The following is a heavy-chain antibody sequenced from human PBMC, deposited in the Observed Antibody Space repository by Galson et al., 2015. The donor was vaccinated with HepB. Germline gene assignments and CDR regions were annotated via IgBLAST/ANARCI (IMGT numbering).Heavy chain of an antibody. Sequence: LSLTCDVSGGSFSSVGYYWSWIRHHPGKGLEWIGYIHYSGTTSYNPSLQSRLTISIDKSKSQFSLNLSSVSAADTALYYCARGPRGQRWFDSWGQGVLVTVSS. D-gene: IGHD3-10*01. J-gene: IGHJ5*01. CDR3: ARGPRGQRWFDS. CDR1: GGSFSSVGYY. CDR2: IHYSGTT. V-gene: IGHV4-31*11.